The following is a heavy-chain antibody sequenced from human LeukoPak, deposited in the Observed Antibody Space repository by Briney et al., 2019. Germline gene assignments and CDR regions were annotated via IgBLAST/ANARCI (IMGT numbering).Heavy chain of an antibody. D-gene: IGHD3-16*01. Sequence: ASVKVSCKASGYTFTSYYMHWVRQAPGQGLEWMGWINPNSGGTNYAQKFQGRVTMTRDTSISTAYMELSRLRSDDTAVYYCARAIQRIMITFGGGHNAFDIWGQGTMVTVSS. CDR2: INPNSGGT. J-gene: IGHJ3*02. V-gene: IGHV1-2*02. CDR3: ARAIQRIMITFGGGHNAFDI. CDR1: GYTFTSYY.